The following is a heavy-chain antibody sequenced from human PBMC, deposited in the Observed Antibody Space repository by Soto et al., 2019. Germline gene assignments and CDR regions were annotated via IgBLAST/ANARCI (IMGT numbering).Heavy chain of an antibody. CDR3: ARARGWNDESFDF. J-gene: IGHJ4*02. D-gene: IGHD1-1*01. V-gene: IGHV1-69*13. CDR1: GDTFSSYA. Sequence: RASVKVSCKASGDTFSSYAISWVRQAPGQGLEWMGGIVPVFGTANYAQKFQDRVMITADESTSTAYIQLNSLRSDDTAVYYCARARGWNDESFDFWGQGALVTVSS. CDR2: IVPVFGTA.